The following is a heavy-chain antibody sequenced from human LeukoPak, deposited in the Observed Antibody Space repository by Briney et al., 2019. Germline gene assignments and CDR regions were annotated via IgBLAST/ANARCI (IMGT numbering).Heavy chain of an antibody. CDR2: INSDGRSM. Sequence: PGGTLRLSCAASGCTFSTNWMYWVRQAPGKGLVWVSRINSDGRSMGYADSVKGRFTISRDNAYNTLYLQMNSLRAEDTALYYCASGGRVGDIFDIWGQGTMVRVSS. J-gene: IGHJ3*02. CDR1: GCTFSTNW. D-gene: IGHD2-15*01. CDR3: ASGGRVGDIFDI. V-gene: IGHV3-74*01.